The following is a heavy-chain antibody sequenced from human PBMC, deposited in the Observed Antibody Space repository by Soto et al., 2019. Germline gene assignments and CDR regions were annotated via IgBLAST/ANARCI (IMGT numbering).Heavy chain of an antibody. Sequence: VQLVESGGGLVKPGGSLRLSCAASGFTFSDYYMSWIRQAPGKGLEWVSTISVSDAGTSYADSVKGRFTISRDNSKNTLYLQMNSLRAEDTAVYYCAKDAPGSGWLSDYWGQGARVTVSS. J-gene: IGHJ4*02. CDR1: GFTFSDYY. V-gene: IGHV3-23*04. D-gene: IGHD3-22*01. CDR3: AKDAPGSGWLSDY. CDR2: ISVSDAGT.